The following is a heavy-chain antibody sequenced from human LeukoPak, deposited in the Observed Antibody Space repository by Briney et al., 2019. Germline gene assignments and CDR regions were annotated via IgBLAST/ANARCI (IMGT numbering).Heavy chain of an antibody. CDR1: GGSISSYY. V-gene: IGHV4-59*12. Sequence: SETLSLTCTVSGGSISSYYWNWIRQPPGKGLEWIGYIYNSGSTNYNPSLKSRVTISVDTSKNQFSLKLSSVTAADTAVYYCARGGWLPCFDYWGQGTLVTVSS. D-gene: IGHD3-22*01. J-gene: IGHJ4*02. CDR2: IYNSGST. CDR3: ARGGWLPCFDY.